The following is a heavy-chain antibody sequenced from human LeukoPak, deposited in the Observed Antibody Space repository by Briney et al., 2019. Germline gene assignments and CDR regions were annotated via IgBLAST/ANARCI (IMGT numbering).Heavy chain of an antibody. J-gene: IGHJ4*02. D-gene: IGHD5-24*01. V-gene: IGHV3-74*01. CDR2: VNTDESTT. CDR3: ARVGDGGFHFDS. CDR1: GFTFSNYW. Sequence: SGGSLRLSCAASGFTFSNYWMHWVRQAPGKGLVWVSRVNTDESTTTYADFVKGRFTISRDNAKNTLYLQMNSLRAEDAAVYYCARVGDGGFHFDSWGQGTLVTVSS.